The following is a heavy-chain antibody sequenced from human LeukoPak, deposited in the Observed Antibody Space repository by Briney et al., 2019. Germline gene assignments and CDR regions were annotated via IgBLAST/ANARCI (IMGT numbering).Heavy chain of an antibody. Sequence: GGTLRLSCAASGFTFSSYGMSWVRQAPGKGLEWVSAISGSGGSTYYADSVKGRFTISRDNSKNTLYLQMNSLRAEDTAVYYCAKEGILTGYFTPYYFDYWGQGTLVTVSS. V-gene: IGHV3-23*01. D-gene: IGHD3-9*01. J-gene: IGHJ4*02. CDR1: GFTFSSYG. CDR3: AKEGILTGYFTPYYFDY. CDR2: ISGSGGST.